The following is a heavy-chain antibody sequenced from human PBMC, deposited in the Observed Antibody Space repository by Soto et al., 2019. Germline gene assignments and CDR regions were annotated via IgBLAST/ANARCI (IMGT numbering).Heavy chain of an antibody. CDR3: VRDDVGVGIES. CDR2: INSDGSST. D-gene: IGHD1-26*01. Sequence: SGVTFSSYWMHWVRQAPEKGLMWVSHINSDGSSTTYADSVKGRFTISRDNAKNTLFLQMNSLRADDTAVYYCVRDDVGVGIESWGVGTLVTVS. J-gene: IGHJ4*02. V-gene: IGHV3-74*01. CDR1: GVTFSSYW.